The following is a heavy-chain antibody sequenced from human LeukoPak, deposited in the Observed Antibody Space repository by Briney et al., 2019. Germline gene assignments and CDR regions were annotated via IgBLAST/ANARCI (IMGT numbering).Heavy chain of an antibody. CDR1: GITLSHYG. J-gene: IGHJ5*02. CDR2: ISDSGGTT. CDR3: ARDYDDSSIGNNWFDP. D-gene: IGHD3-22*01. V-gene: IGHV3-23*01. Sequence: GGSLRLSCAVSGITLSHYGMSWVGLAPGTALEWVGGISDSGGTTNSADSVKGRFSISRDNPKNTLYLQMNSLRAEDTAVYYCARDYDDSSIGNNWFDPWGQGTLVTVSS.